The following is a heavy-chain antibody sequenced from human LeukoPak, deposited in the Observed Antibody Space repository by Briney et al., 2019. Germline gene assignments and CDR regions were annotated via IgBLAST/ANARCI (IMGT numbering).Heavy chain of an antibody. D-gene: IGHD6-19*01. CDR3: ARDEGSGWYNY. CDR1: GGSISSYY. Sequence: SETLSLTCTVSGGSISSYYWNWIRQPAGKGLEWIGRMHTTGSTNYNPSLKSRVTVSVDTSKNKFSLNLRSVTAADTAVYYCARDEGSGWYNYWGPGTLVTVSS. CDR2: MHTTGST. V-gene: IGHV4-4*07. J-gene: IGHJ4*02.